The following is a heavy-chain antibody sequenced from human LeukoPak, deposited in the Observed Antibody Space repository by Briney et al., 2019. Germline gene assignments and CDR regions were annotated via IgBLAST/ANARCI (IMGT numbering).Heavy chain of an antibody. CDR2: ISYDGSNK. J-gene: IGHJ3*02. Sequence: GGSLRLSCAASGFTFSSYAMHWVRQAPGKGLEWVAVISYDGSNKYYADSVKGRFTISRDNSKSTLYLQMNSRRAEDTAVYYCARAKVRSSGWLDAFDIWGQGTMVTVSS. V-gene: IGHV3-30-3*01. CDR1: GFTFSSYA. CDR3: ARAKVRSSGWLDAFDI. D-gene: IGHD6-19*01.